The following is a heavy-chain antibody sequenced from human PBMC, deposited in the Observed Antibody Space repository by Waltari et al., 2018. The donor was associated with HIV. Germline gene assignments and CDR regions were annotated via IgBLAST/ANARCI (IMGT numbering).Heavy chain of an antibody. CDR3: ARQRIRFLYDFDY. J-gene: IGHJ4*02. V-gene: IGHV3-33*01. Sequence: QVQLVESGGGVVQPGRSLRLSCAASGFTFSSDGMQWVRQAPGKGLEWVAVIWYDGSNKYYADSVRGRCTISRDNSKNTLYLQMNSLRAEDTAVYYCARQRIRFLYDFDYWGQGTLATVSS. CDR1: GFTFSSDG. CDR2: IWYDGSNK. D-gene: IGHD3-3*01.